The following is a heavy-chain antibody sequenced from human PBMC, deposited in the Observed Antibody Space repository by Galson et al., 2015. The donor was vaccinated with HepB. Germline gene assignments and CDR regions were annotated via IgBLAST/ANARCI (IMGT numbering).Heavy chain of an antibody. J-gene: IGHJ6*03. V-gene: IGHV3-33*01. CDR1: GFIFSSNG. CDR2: IWYDGSKK. CDR3: AREGEPQWPNYYMDV. Sequence: SLRLSCAASGFIFSSNGMHWVRQAPGKGLEWVAVIWYDGSKKYYTDSVKGRFTISRDDYSDTLYLQMNSLRVEDTAVYYCAREGEPQWPNYYMDVWGRGTTVTVSS. D-gene: IGHD3-16*01.